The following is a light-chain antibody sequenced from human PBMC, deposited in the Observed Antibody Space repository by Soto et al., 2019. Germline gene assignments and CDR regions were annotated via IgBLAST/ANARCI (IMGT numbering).Light chain of an antibody. V-gene: IGKV1-5*03. CDR1: QSISNW. Sequence: DIQMTQSPSTLSASVGDRVTITCRASQSISNWLAWYQQKPGKAPKLLIYRASSLQSGVPSRFSGSGSGTEFTLTISSLRPDDFATYYCQQYNRYSITFGQGTRLEMK. CDR2: RAS. J-gene: IGKJ5*01. CDR3: QQYNRYSIT.